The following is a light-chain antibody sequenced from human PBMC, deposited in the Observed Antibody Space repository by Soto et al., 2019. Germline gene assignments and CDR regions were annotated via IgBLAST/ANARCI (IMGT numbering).Light chain of an antibody. CDR2: GAS. CDR3: QQYGSSPPLT. J-gene: IGKJ4*01. V-gene: IGKV3-20*01. Sequence: MVWTQSPGTLSLSPGERATLSCRASQSVSSSYLDWYQQKPGEAPRLLIYGASSRATGIPDRFSGSGSGTDFTLTISRLEPEDFAVYYCQQYGSSPPLTFGGGTKVEIK. CDR1: QSVSSSY.